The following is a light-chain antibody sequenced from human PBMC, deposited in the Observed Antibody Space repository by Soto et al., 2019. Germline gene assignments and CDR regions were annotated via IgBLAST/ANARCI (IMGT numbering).Light chain of an antibody. CDR2: VAS. CDR1: QTISNY. CDR3: QQSYSTLWT. J-gene: IGKJ1*01. V-gene: IGKV1-39*01. Sequence: DIPMTQSPSSLSASVGDRVIITCRASQTISNYLNWYQHIPGKAPRLLINVASSLQSGVPSRFSGSGSGTDFTLTISGLQPDDFATYYCQQSYSTLWTFGQGTKVE.